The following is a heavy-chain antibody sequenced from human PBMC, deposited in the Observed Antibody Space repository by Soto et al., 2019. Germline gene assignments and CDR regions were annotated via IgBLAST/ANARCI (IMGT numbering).Heavy chain of an antibody. V-gene: IGHV3-74*01. J-gene: IGHJ4*02. CDR1: GFTFSSYW. CDR2: INSDGSST. Sequence: GGSLRLSCAASGFTFSSYWMHWVRQAPGKGLVWVSRINSDGSSTSYAGSVKGRFTISRDNAKNTLYLQMNSLRAEDTALYYCVRTSLVVAAATREDYWGQGTLVTVS. CDR3: VRTSLVVAAATREDY. D-gene: IGHD2-15*01.